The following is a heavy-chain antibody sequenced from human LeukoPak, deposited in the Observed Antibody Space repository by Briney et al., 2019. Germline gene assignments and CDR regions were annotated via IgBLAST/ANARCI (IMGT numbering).Heavy chain of an antibody. D-gene: IGHD3-10*01. V-gene: IGHV4-34*01. CDR1: GGSFSGYY. CDR2: INHSGST. CDR3: ARGLGAIFGSGSFGFDY. Sequence: SETLSLTCAVYGGSFSGYYWSWIRQPPGKGLEWIGEINHSGSTNYNPSLKSRVTISVDTSKNQFSLKLSSVTAADTAVYYCARGLGAIFGSGSFGFDYWGQGTLVTVSS. J-gene: IGHJ4*02.